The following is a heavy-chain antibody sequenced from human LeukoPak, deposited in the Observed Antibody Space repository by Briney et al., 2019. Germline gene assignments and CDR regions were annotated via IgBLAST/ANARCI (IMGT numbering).Heavy chain of an antibody. Sequence: ASVKVSCKASGYSFTNYDIHWVRQAPGQGLEWMGWINPNSGGTNYAQKFQGRVTMTRDTSISTAYMELSRLRSGDTAVYYCASGRSSSSVHDYWGQGTLVTVSS. D-gene: IGHD6-6*01. CDR3: ASGRSSSSVHDY. CDR1: GYSFTNYD. J-gene: IGHJ4*02. V-gene: IGHV1-2*02. CDR2: INPNSGGT.